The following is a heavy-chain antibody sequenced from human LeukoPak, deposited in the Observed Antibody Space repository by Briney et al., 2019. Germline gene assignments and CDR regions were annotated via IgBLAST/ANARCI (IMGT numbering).Heavy chain of an antibody. V-gene: IGHV3-64D*06. J-gene: IGHJ4*02. CDR2: ISSDGGGT. CDR1: GFTFSTYA. CDR3: VRRYTAYDH. D-gene: IGHD5-12*01. Sequence: GGSLRLSCSASGFTFSTYAMHWVRQAPGKGLEYVSSISSDGGGTDYAVSVKGRFTISRDNSKNTLYLQMSSLRPEDTAVYYCVRRYTAYDHRGPGDLGTVSS.